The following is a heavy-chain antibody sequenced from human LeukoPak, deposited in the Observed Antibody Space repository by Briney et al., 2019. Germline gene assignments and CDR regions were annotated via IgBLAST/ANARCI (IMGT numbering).Heavy chain of an antibody. V-gene: IGHV3-15*01. J-gene: IGHJ4*02. Sequence: GSLRLSCAASGFTFSNAWMTWVRQAPGKGLEWVGRIKSKTDGGTTDYAAPVKGRFTISRDDSKNTLYLQMNSLKTEDTAVYYCTREAVTANGYFDYWGQGTLVTVSS. CDR2: IKSKTDGGTT. CDR1: GFTFSNAW. CDR3: TREAVTANGYFDY. D-gene: IGHD2-21*02.